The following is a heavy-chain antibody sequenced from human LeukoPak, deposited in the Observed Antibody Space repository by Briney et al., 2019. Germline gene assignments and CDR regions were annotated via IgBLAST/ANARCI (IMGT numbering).Heavy chain of an antibody. V-gene: IGHV1-18*01. Sequence: ATLRVSSELSVYTFTIYGISRVRQAPGQGVGRMGWISAYNGNTKYAQKLQGRVTMTTNTSTRSAYMELRSLRSDDTAVYYCAREYCSGGSCYSADYWGQGTLVTVSS. CDR3: AREYCSGGSCYSADY. CDR1: VYTFTIYG. D-gene: IGHD2-15*01. CDR2: ISAYNGNT. J-gene: IGHJ4*02.